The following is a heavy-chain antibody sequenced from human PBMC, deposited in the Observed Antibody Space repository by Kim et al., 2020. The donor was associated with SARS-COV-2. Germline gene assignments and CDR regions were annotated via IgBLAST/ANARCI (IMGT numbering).Heavy chain of an antibody. V-gene: IGHV3-11*06. CDR1: GFTFSDYY. CDR2: ISSSSSNT. J-gene: IGHJ4*02. CDR3: ARVCWDCSGGSCCLDY. Sequence: GGSLRLSCAASGFTFSDYYMSWIRQAPGKGLEWVSYISSSSSNTNYADSVKGRFTISRDNAKNSLYLQMNSLRAEDTAVYYCARVCWDCSGGSCCLDYWGQGTLVTVSS. D-gene: IGHD2-15*01.